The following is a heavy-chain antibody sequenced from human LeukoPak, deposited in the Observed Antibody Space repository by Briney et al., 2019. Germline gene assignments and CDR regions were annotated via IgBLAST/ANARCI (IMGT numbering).Heavy chain of an antibody. V-gene: IGHV1-46*01. Sequence: ASVKVSCKASGYTFTNYLLHWVRQAPGQGLEWVGRITPSVDTTNYAQKFRDRVTMTRDTSTSTVYMELSSLRSEDTAVYHCVREESGGYFDYWGQGTLVTVSS. J-gene: IGHJ4*02. CDR3: VREESGGYFDY. D-gene: IGHD2-8*02. CDR2: ITPSVDTT. CDR1: GYTFTNYL.